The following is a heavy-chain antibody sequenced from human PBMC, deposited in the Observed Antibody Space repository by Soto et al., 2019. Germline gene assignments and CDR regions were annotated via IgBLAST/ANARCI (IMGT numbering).Heavy chain of an antibody. CDR1: GLTVSGKKY. J-gene: IGHJ3*01. D-gene: IGHD4-4*01. Sequence: GGSLRLSCAVSGLTVSGKKYVAWVRQAPGKGLEWVSGFYDLDGTYYADSLKGRFTTSGDSSRTIVYLQMNDLRPDDTAVYYCATWHLQEHAYDVWGQGTTVTVSS. CDR3: ATWHLQEHAYDV. V-gene: IGHV3-53*01. CDR2: FYDLDGT.